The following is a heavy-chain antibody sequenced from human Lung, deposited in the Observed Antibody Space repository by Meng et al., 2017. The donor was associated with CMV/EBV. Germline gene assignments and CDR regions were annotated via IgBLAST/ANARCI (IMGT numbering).Heavy chain of an antibody. J-gene: IGHJ4*02. CDR3: ARIAEGYCSSTSCYTRDYFDY. CDR1: GFSLSNARMG. CDR2: IFSNDEK. V-gene: IGHV2-26*01. Sequence: SXPXLVXPTETLTLTCTVSGFSLSNARMGVSWIRQPPGKALEWLAHIFSNDEKSYSTSLKSRLTISKDTSKSQVVLTMTNMDPVDTATYYCARIAEGYCSSTSCYTRDYFDYWGQGTLVXVSS. D-gene: IGHD2-2*02.